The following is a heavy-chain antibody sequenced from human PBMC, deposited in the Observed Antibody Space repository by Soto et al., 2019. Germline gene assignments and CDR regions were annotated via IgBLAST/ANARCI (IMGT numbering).Heavy chain of an antibody. Sequence: EVQLLESGGGLVQPGGSLRLSCAASGFTFSNYAMSWVRQAPGKGLEWVSGISGSDDGTFYADSVKGRFTVSRDNSKNTLYLQMTSVRAEDTAVYYCAKGPYSSSSYNWFGPWGQGTLVTVSS. J-gene: IGHJ5*02. CDR2: ISGSDDGT. D-gene: IGHD6-13*01. CDR1: GFTFSNYA. V-gene: IGHV3-23*01. CDR3: AKGPYSSSSYNWFGP.